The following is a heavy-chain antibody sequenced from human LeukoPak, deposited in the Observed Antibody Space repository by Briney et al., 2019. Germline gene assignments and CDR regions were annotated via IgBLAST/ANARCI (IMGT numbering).Heavy chain of an antibody. CDR2: ICWDGGST. Sequence: GGSLRLSCAASGFTFDDFAMHWVRQAPGKGLEWVSLICWDGGSTYYADSVKGRFTISRDNSKNSLYLQMSSLTPEDTALYYCAKDVLPILGTTRGLDYWGQGTLVTVSS. CDR1: GFTFDDFA. CDR3: AKDVLPILGTTRGLDY. V-gene: IGHV3-43D*03. D-gene: IGHD1-26*01. J-gene: IGHJ4*02.